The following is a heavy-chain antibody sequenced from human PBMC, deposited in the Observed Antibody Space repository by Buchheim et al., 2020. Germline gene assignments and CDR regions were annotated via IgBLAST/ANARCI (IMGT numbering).Heavy chain of an antibody. J-gene: IGHJ4*02. CDR1: GGSISSYY. CDR3: ARVTYDFWSGYSSLFDY. D-gene: IGHD3-3*01. V-gene: IGHV4-59*01. Sequence: QVQLQESGPGLVKPSETLSLTCTVSGGSISSYYWSWIRQPPGKGLEWIGYIYYSGSTNYNPSLKSRVTISVDTSKNQFSLKLSSVTAADTAVYYRARVTYDFWSGYSSLFDYWGQGTL. CDR2: IYYSGST.